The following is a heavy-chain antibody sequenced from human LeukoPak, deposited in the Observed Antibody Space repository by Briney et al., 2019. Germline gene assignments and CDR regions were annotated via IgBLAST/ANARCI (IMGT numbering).Heavy chain of an antibody. D-gene: IGHD1-14*01. CDR3: ARVLRTTGTAFDI. V-gene: IGHV3-21*01. J-gene: IGHJ3*02. CDR2: ISSSSSYI. CDR1: GFTFSSYW. Sequence: GGSLRLSCAASGFTFSSYWMSWVRQAPGKGLEWVSSISSSSSYIYYADSVKGRFTISRDNAKNSLYLQMNSLRAEDTAVYYCARVLRTTGTAFDIWGQGTMVTVSS.